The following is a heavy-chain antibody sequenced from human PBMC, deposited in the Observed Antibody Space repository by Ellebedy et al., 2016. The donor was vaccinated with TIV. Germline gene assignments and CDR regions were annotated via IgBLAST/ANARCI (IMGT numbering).Heavy chain of an antibody. CDR3: AKWEGLLWFGELLVSGGMDV. V-gene: IGHV3-23*01. CDR2: ISGSGGST. J-gene: IGHJ6*02. CDR1: GFTFSSYA. Sequence: GESLKISCAASGFTFSSYAMSWVRQAPGKGLEWVSAISGSGGSTYYADSVKGRFTISRDNSKNTLYLQMNSLRAEDTAVYYCAKWEGLLWFGELLVSGGMDVWGQGTTVTVSS. D-gene: IGHD3-10*01.